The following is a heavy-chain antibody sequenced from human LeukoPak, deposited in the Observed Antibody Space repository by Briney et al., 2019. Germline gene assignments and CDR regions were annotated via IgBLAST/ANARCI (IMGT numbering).Heavy chain of an antibody. J-gene: IGHJ3*02. V-gene: IGHV4-31*03. CDR1: GVSISIGGYY. CDR2: IYYSGST. D-gene: IGHD2-2*02. CDR3: ASPDCSSTSCYRERDAFDI. Sequence: PSETLSLTCTVSGVSISIGGYYWRWIRQHPGTGLEWIVYIYYSGSTYYNPSLKSRITISVGTSKNQFSLKLSSVTAADTAVYYCASPDCSSTSCYRERDAFDIWGQGTMVTVSS.